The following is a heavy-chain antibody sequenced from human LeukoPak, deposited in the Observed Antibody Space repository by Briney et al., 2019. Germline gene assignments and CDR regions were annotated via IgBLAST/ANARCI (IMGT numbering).Heavy chain of an antibody. CDR3: VTDGASDI. V-gene: IGHV3-21*01. CDR1: GFTLSSYT. Sequence: GGSLRLSCAASGFTLSSYTTKWVRQAPGKGLEWVSSISNSGFYIYYADSVKGRFVVSRDNANNSLYLQMNSLRDEDTAVYYCVTDGASDIWGQGTMVTVSS. J-gene: IGHJ3*02. CDR2: ISNSGFYI.